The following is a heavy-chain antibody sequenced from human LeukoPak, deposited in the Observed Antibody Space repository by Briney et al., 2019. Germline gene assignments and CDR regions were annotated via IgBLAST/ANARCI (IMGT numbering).Heavy chain of an antibody. J-gene: IGHJ5*02. CDR3: ADDYGDLLTGIRFDT. CDR1: GGSISSGDYY. V-gene: IGHV4-30-4*01. CDR2: IYYSGST. Sequence: SQTLSLTCTVSGGSISSGDYYWRWIRQPPGKGLEWIGYIYYSGSTYYNPSLKSRVTISIQTSKNQFSLKLTSVTAADTAVYYCADDYGDLLTGIRFDTWGQGTLVTVSS. D-gene: IGHD4-17*01.